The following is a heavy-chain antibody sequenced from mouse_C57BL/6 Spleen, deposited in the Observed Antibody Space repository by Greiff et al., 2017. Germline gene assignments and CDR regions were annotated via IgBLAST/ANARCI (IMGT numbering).Heavy chain of an antibody. D-gene: IGHD1-1*01. CDR3: AREDYYGSSPYFDY. CDR2: IYPSDSET. Sequence: QVQLQQSGAELVRPGSSVKLSCKASGYTFTSYWMDWVKQRPGQGLEWIGNIYPSDSETHYNQKFKDKATLTVDKSSSTAYMQLSSLTSEDSAVYYCAREDYYGSSPYFDYWGQGTTLTVSS. J-gene: IGHJ2*01. CDR1: GYTFTSYW. V-gene: IGHV1-61*01.